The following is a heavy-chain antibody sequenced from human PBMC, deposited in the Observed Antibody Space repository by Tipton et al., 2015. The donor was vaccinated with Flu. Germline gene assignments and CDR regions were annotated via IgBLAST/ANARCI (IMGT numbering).Heavy chain of an antibody. CDR2: IKEDGSDK. V-gene: IGHV3-7*01. CDR3: ARDRVAGYGATYHYYHGVDV. CDR1: GFPFSEFW. J-gene: IGHJ6*02. Sequence: SLRLSCAASGFPFSEFWMHWVRQAPGKGLEWVANIKEDGSDKHYVDSMKGRFIISRDNAKNSLYLQINSLRVEDTAVYYCARDRVAGYGATYHYYHGVDVWGQGTTVSVSS. D-gene: IGHD4-17*01.